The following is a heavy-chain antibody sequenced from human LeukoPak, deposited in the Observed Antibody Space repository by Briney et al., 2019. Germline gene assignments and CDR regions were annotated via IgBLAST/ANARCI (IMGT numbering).Heavy chain of an antibody. J-gene: IGHJ4*02. CDR1: GFTFSRYA. CDR2: IGGSGGST. D-gene: IGHD6-13*01. Sequence: PGGPLRLSWAAAGFTFSRYAMSWVRQAPGKGLEWVSAIGGSGGSTFYADSVKGRFTISRDNSKNTLFLLLNSLRAEDTAVYYCAKIRGAAAVGTSSDFDYWGQGTLVTVSS. V-gene: IGHV3-23*01. CDR3: AKIRGAAAVGTSSDFDY.